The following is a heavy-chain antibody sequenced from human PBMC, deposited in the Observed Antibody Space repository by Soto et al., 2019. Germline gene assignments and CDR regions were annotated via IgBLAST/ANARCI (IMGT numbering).Heavy chain of an antibody. CDR1: GFTFSSYS. CDR2: ISSSSSYI. J-gene: IGHJ6*02. V-gene: IGHV3-21*01. Sequence: EVQLVESGGGLVKPGGSLRLSCAASGFTFSSYSMNWVRQAPGKGLEWVSSISSSSSYIYYADSVKGRFTISRDNAKNSLYLQMNGVRDEDTSVYYCERDPGGIDVWGQGTTVTVSS. CDR3: ERDPGGIDV.